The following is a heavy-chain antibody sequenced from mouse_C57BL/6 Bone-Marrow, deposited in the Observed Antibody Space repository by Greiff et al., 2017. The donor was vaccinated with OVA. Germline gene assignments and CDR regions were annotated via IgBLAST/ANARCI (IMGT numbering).Heavy chain of an antibody. CDR1: GFTFSSYG. V-gene: IGHV5-6*02. CDR3: ARLELYAMDY. CDR2: ISSGGSYT. J-gene: IGHJ4*01. Sequence: EVMLVESGGDLVKPGGSLKLSCAASGFTFSSYGMSWVRQTPDKRLEWVATISSGGSYTYYPDSVKGRFTISRDNAKNTLYLQMSSLKSEDTAMYYCARLELYAMDYWGQGTSVTVSS.